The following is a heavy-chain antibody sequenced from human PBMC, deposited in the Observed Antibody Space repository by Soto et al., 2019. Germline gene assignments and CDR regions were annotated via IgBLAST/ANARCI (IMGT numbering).Heavy chain of an antibody. Sequence: QVQLVESGGGVVQPGRSLRLSCAASGLTFSNYGMHWVRQAPGKGLEWVAVTWSDGSNKYYADPVKGRFTISRDNAKNTLYLQMNSLRADVTAVYYCAIGGFTFDTWGQGTLVTVSS. J-gene: IGHJ4*02. CDR1: GLTFSNYG. V-gene: IGHV3-33*01. CDR3: AIGGFTFDT. D-gene: IGHD3-10*01. CDR2: TWSDGSNK.